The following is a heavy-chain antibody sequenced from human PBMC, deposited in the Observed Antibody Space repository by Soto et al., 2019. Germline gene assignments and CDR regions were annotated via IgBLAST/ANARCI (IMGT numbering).Heavy chain of an antibody. D-gene: IGHD3-10*01. J-gene: IGHJ3*02. CDR1: GFTFSSYS. Sequence: VGSLRLSCAASGFTFSSYSMNWVRQAPGKGLEWVSSISSSSSYIYYADSVKGRFTISRDNAKNSLYLQMNSLRAEDTAVYYCARDLRITMVRGVIMADAFDIWGQGTMVTVSS. CDR3: ARDLRITMVRGVIMADAFDI. V-gene: IGHV3-21*01. CDR2: ISSSSSYI.